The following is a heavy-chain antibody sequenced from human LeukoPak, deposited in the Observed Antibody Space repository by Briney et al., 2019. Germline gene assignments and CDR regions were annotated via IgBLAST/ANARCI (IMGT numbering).Heavy chain of an antibody. CDR1: GGSISSYY. CDR2: IYYSGST. D-gene: IGHD3-10*01. J-gene: IGHJ5*02. Sequence: PSETLSLTCTVSGGSISSYYWSWIRQPPGKGLEWIGYIYYSGSTNYNPSLKSRVTISVDTSKNQFSLKLSSVTAADTAVYYCARTLLTHSYGSGSYPYNWFDPWGQGTLVTVSS. CDR3: ARTLLTHSYGSGSYPYNWFDP. V-gene: IGHV4-59*01.